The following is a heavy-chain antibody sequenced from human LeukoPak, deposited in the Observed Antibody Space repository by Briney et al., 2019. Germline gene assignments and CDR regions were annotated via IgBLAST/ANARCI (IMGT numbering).Heavy chain of an antibody. J-gene: IGHJ4*02. CDR3: ARKSIEVSGRQPYDY. Sequence: PSETLSLTCAVYGGSFSGYYWSWIRQSPEKGLEWIGEIKHSGVSNYNPSLKSRLTMSVDTSKTQFSLWLTSVTAADTAVYYCARKSIEVSGRQPYDYWGQGTLVTVSS. CDR1: GGSFSGYY. D-gene: IGHD2-15*01. CDR2: IKHSGVS. V-gene: IGHV4-34*01.